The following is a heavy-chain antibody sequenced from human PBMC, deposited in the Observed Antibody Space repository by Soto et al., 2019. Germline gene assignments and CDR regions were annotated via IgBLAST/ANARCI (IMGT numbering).Heavy chain of an antibody. Sequence: SETLSLTCTVSGGSISSGNYYWSWIRQHPGKGLEWIGYIYYSGSTSYNPSLKSRVTISVDTSKNHFSLKLSSVTAADTAVYYCARVFSDSSSFFDSWGQGTLVTVSS. CDR3: ARVFSDSSSFFDS. J-gene: IGHJ5*01. CDR1: GGSISSGNYY. D-gene: IGHD6-13*01. CDR2: IYYSGST. V-gene: IGHV4-31*03.